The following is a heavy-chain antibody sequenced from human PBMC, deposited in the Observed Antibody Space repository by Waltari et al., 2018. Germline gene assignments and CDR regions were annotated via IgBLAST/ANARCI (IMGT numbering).Heavy chain of an antibody. V-gene: IGHV4-39*01. J-gene: IGHJ4*02. CDR1: GDFISSTNSY. CDR2: IYYSGST. Sequence: QLQLQESGPGLVKPSETLSLICSVSGDFISSTNSYWGWIRQPPGKGLEWIGSIYYSGSTYYNPSLKSRVTLSVETSKNQFSLRLTSVTAADTAVYYCARPANFYYDRGGYDYWGQGTLVTVSS. CDR3: ARPANFYYDRGGYDY. D-gene: IGHD3-22*01.